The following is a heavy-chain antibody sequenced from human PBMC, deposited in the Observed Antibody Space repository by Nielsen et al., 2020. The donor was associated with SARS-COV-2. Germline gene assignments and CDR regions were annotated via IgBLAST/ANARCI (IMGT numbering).Heavy chain of an antibody. V-gene: IGHV3-23*01. CDR3: AKDIEVVVVTAISYYFDY. J-gene: IGHJ4*02. CDR1: GFTFSSYA. Sequence: GGSLRLSCAASGFTFSSYAMSWVRQAPGKGLEWVSAISGSGGSTYYADSVKGRFTISRDNSMNTLYLQMNSLRAEDTAVYYCAKDIEVVVVTAISYYFDYWGQGTLVTVSS. CDR2: ISGSGGST. D-gene: IGHD2-21*02.